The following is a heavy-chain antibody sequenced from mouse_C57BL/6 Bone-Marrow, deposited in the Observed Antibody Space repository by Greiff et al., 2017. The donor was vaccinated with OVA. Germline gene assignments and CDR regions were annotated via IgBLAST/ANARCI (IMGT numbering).Heavy chain of an antibody. CDR3: ARHRPFAY. Sequence: EVHLVESGGDLLKPGGSLKLSCAASGFTFSSYGMSWVRQTPDKRLEWVATISSGGSYTYYPDSVKGRFTISRDNAKNTLYLQMSSLKSEDTAMYYCARHRPFAYWGQGTLVTVSA. V-gene: IGHV5-6*01. CDR2: ISSGGSYT. CDR1: GFTFSSYG. J-gene: IGHJ3*01.